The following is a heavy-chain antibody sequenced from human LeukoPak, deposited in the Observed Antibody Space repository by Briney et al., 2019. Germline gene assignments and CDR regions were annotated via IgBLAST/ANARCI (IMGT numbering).Heavy chain of an antibody. CDR3: AIGGGSGAGTFYIISY. Sequence: GGSLRLSCAASGFTFDDYAMHWVRQAPGKGLEWVSSLTWNSGTIAYADSVKGRFTSSRDNAKNSLYLQMNSLRTEDTALYYCAIGGGSGAGTFYIISYWGQGTLVTVSS. J-gene: IGHJ4*02. V-gene: IGHV3-9*01. CDR1: GFTFDDYA. D-gene: IGHD3-10*01. CDR2: LTWNSGTI.